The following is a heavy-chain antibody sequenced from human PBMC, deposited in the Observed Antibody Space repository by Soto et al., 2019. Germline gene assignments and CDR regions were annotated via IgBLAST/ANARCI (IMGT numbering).Heavy chain of an antibody. D-gene: IGHD3-10*01. V-gene: IGHV3-48*01. Sequence: ESGGGLVQPGGSLRLSCAASGFTFSSYSMNWVRQAPGKGLEWVSYISSSSSTIYYADSVKGRFTISRDNAKNSLYLQMNSLRAEDTAVYYCARDGAVRGVRGYYFDYWGQGTLVTVSS. J-gene: IGHJ4*02. CDR1: GFTFSSYS. CDR2: ISSSSSTI. CDR3: ARDGAVRGVRGYYFDY.